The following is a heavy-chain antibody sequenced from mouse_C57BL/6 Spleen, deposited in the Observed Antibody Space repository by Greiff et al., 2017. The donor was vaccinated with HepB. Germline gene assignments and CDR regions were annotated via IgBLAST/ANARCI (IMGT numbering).Heavy chain of an antibody. V-gene: IGHV1-55*01. CDR3: AREVTMPWYFDV. CDR1: GYTFTSYW. CDR2: IYPGSGST. J-gene: IGHJ1*03. Sequence: VQLQPGAELVKPGASVKMSCKASGYTFTSYWITWVKQRPGQGLEWIGDIYPGSGSTNYNEKFKSKATLTVDTSSSTAYMQLSSLTSEDSAVYYCAREVTMPWYFDVWGTGTTVTVSS. D-gene: IGHD1-1*02.